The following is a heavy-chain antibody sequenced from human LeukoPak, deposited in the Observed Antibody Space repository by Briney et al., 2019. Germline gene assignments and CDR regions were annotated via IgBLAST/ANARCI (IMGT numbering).Heavy chain of an antibody. V-gene: IGHV3-48*01. D-gene: IGHD3-10*01. CDR2: ISSSSSTI. J-gene: IGHJ6*03. CDR1: GFTFSSYS. Sequence: GGSLRLSCAASGFTFSSYSMNWVRQAPGRGLEWVSYISSSSSTIYYADSVKGRFTISRDNAKNSLYLQMNSLRAEDTAVYYCARGTTMVRGVKYYYMDVWGKGTTVTVSS. CDR3: ARGTTMVRGVKYYYMDV.